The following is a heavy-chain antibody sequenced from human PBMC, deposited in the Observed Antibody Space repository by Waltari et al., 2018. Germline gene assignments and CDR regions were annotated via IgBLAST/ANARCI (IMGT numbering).Heavy chain of an antibody. CDR2: IKHSGST. V-gene: IGHV4-34*01. D-gene: IGHD1-1*01. CDR3: ARLRGWNSPYYFDY. Sequence: QVQLQQWGAGLLKPSETLSLTCAVYGGSFSGYYWSWIRQPPGKGLEWIGEIKHSGSTNYNPSLKSRVTISVDTSKNQFSLKLSSVTAADTAVYYCARLRGWNSPYYFDYWGQGTLVTVSS. CDR1: GGSFSGYY. J-gene: IGHJ4*02.